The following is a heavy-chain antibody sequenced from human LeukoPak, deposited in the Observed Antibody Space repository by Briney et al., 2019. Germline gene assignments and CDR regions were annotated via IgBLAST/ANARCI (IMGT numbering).Heavy chain of an antibody. V-gene: IGHV4-59*08. Sequence: SETLSLTCTVSGGSTSSYYWSWIRQPPGKGLEWIGYIYYSGSTNYKPSLKSRVTISVDTSKNQFSLKLSSVTAADTAVYYCARNTAALSHTTIWGQGTLVTVFS. D-gene: IGHD6-13*01. CDR2: IYYSGST. CDR3: ARNTAALSHTTI. J-gene: IGHJ4*02. CDR1: GGSTSSYY.